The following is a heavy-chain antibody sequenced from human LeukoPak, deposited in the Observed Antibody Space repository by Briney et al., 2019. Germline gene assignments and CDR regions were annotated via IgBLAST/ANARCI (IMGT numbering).Heavy chain of an antibody. J-gene: IGHJ4*02. CDR3: ARSPYYYDSSGQSDY. Sequence: SETLSLTCAVYGGSFSGYYWSWIRQPPGKGLEWIGEINHSGSTNYNPSLKSRVTISVDTSKNQFSLKLSSVTAADTAVYYCARSPYYYDSSGQSDYWGQGTLVTVSS. CDR1: GGSFSGYY. D-gene: IGHD3-22*01. V-gene: IGHV4-34*01. CDR2: INHSGST.